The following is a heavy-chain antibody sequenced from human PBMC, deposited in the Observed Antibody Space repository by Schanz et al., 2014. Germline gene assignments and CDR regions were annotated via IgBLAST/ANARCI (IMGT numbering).Heavy chain of an antibody. CDR3: VRDELLWFGEVLSLDY. J-gene: IGHJ4*02. CDR2: ITGASDHI. V-gene: IGHV3-23*01. Sequence: DVHLLESGGGLVQPGGSLRLSCAASGFTFSSYAMSWVRQAPGKGLEWVSGITGASDHIDYAESVKGRFTISRDNSKNTLYLQMNSLRAEDTALYYCVRDELLWFGEVLSLDYWGQGALXTVSS. D-gene: IGHD3-10*01. CDR1: GFTFSSYA.